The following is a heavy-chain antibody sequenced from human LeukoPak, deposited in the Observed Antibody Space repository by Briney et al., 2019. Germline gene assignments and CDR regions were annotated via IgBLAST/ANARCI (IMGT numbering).Heavy chain of an antibody. CDR2: ISGSGGAT. D-gene: IGHD3-10*01. V-gene: IGHV3-23*01. CDR3: ARGGVDHYGSGTYYLMYYFDH. J-gene: IGHJ4*02. Sequence: GGTLRLSCAASGFTFSSYGMSWVRQAPGKGLEWVSAISGSGGATYYADSVKGRFTVSRDDPHNTLYLQMNSVRAEDTAVYFCARGGVDHYGSGTYYLMYYFDHWGQGALVTVSS. CDR1: GFTFSSYG.